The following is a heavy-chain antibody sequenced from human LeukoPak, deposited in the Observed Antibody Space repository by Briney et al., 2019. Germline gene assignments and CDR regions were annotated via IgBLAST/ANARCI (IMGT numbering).Heavy chain of an antibody. CDR2: IRFDGSKT. CDR1: GFTFSTYG. D-gene: IGHD3-3*01. Sequence: GGSLRLSCAASGFTFSTYGMHWVRQTPGKGLEWVAFIRFDGSKTYYADSVKGRFTISRDNSKSTLNLQMNSLRAEDTAVYYCAKDPGSTIFEYYFDFWGQGTLVTVSS. J-gene: IGHJ4*02. CDR3: AKDPGSTIFEYYFDF. V-gene: IGHV3-30*02.